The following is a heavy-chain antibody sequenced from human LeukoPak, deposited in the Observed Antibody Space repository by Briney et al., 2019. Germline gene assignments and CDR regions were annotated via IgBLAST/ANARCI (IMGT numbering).Heavy chain of an antibody. V-gene: IGHV4-59*01. CDR3: ARLRVVRGVYYFDY. J-gene: IGHJ4*02. CDR2: IYYSGST. D-gene: IGHD3-10*01. CDR1: GGSISSYY. Sequence: SETLSLTCTVSGGSISSYYWSWIRQPPGKGLEWIGYIYYSGSTNYNPSLKSRVTILVDTSKNQFSLKLSSVTAADTAVYYCARLRVVRGVYYFDYWGQGTLVTVSS.